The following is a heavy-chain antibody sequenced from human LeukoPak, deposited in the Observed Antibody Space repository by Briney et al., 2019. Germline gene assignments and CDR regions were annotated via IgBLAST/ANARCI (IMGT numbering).Heavy chain of an antibody. J-gene: IGHJ4*02. V-gene: IGHV3-66*04. Sequence: GGSLRLSYAASGLTVSSNYMGWVRQAPGKGLEWVSVIYSGGSTYYPDSVKGRFTISRDNSKNTLYLQMNSLRADDTAVYFCARQPIYEAYFDFWGQGTLVTVSS. D-gene: IGHD3-16*01. CDR3: ARQPIYEAYFDF. CDR2: IYSGGST. CDR1: GLTVSSNY.